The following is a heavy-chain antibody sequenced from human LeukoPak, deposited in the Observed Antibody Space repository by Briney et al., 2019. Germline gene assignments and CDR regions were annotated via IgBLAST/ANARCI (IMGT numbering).Heavy chain of an antibody. CDR3: ARDTSHDSSGYYYYYYYYYMDV. Sequence: VASVKVSCKASGYTFTGYYMHWVRQAPGQGLEWMGWINPNSGGTNYAQKFQGRVTMTRDTSISTAYMELSRLRSDDTAVYYCARDTSHDSSGYYYYYYYYYMDVWGKGTTVTVSS. V-gene: IGHV1-2*02. CDR2: INPNSGGT. D-gene: IGHD3-22*01. CDR1: GYTFTGYY. J-gene: IGHJ6*03.